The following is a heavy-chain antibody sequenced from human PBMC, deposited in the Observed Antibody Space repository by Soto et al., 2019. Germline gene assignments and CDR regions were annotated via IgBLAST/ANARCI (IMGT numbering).Heavy chain of an antibody. CDR1: GGSISSYY. D-gene: IGHD3-10*01. CDR3: ARWYGSGSFGGYWFDP. Sequence: SETLSLTCTVPGGSISSYYWSWIRQPPGKGLEWIGYIYYSGSTNYNPSLKSRVTISVDTSKNQFSLKLSSVTAADTAVYYCARWYGSGSFGGYWFDPWGQGTLVTVSS. J-gene: IGHJ5*02. CDR2: IYYSGST. V-gene: IGHV4-59*01.